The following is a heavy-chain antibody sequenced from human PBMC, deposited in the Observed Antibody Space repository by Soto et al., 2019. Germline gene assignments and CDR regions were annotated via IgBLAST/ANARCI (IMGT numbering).Heavy chain of an antibody. CDR2: IYSGGST. D-gene: IGHD6-13*01. V-gene: IGHV3-66*01. J-gene: IGHJ4*02. CDR3: ARDLSYSSSWFYDY. Sequence: PGGSLRLSCAASGFTFGPFCMHWVRQAPGKGLVWLSHIYSGGSTDSADSVKGRFTISRDNSKNTLYLQMNSLRADDTAVYYCARDLSYSSSWFYDYWGQGTLVTVSS. CDR1: GFTFGPFC.